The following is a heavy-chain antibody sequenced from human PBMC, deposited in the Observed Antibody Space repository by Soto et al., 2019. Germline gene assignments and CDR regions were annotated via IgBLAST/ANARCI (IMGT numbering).Heavy chain of an antibody. CDR1: GGSISSYY. CDR3: ARDHPHPTIVGATVVGWFDR. Sequence: QVQLQESGPGLVKPSETLSLTCTVSGGSISSYYWSWIRQPPGKGLEWIGYIYYSGSTNYNPSLTGRVTISVDKSKNQFSLKLSSVTPADTAVYYCARDHPHPTIVGATVVGWFDRWGKGSLVTVSS. J-gene: IGHJ5*02. CDR2: IYYSGST. D-gene: IGHD1-26*01. V-gene: IGHV4-59*01.